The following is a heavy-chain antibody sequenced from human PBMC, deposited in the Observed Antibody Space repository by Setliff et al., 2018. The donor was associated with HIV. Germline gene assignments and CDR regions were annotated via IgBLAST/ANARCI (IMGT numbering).Heavy chain of an antibody. V-gene: IGHV3-13*01. CDR2: IGTGGDT. CDR3: TRELNGHTSSHYYFGLDV. Sequence: GGSLRLSCATSGFAFSDYDFHWVRQVTGEGQEWVSAIGTGGDTYYADSVKVRFTISRENAKNSLYLQMNNVRAGDTAVYYCTRELNGHTSSHYYFGLDVWGQGTTVTVSS. CDR1: GFAFSDYD. J-gene: IGHJ6*02. D-gene: IGHD6-6*01.